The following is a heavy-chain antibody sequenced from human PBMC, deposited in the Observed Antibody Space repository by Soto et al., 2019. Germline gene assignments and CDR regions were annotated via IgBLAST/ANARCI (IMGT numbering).Heavy chain of an antibody. CDR3: ARIGVDDFGSGYRPHFDY. CDR2: INHSGST. CDR1: GGSFSGYY. J-gene: IGHJ4*02. Sequence: SETLSLTCAVYGGSFSGYYWSWIRQPPGKGLEWIGEINHSGSTNYNPSLKSRVTISVDTSKNQFSLKLSSVTAADTAVYYCARIGVDDFGSGYRPHFDYWGQGTLVTVSS. D-gene: IGHD3-3*01. V-gene: IGHV4-34*01.